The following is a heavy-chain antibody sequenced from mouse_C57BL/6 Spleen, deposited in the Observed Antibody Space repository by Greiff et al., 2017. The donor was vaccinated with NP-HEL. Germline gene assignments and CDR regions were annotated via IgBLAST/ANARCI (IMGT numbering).Heavy chain of an antibody. CDR3: ARSTMITTVYFDY. Sequence: QVQLQQSGPGLVQPSQSLSITCTVSGFSLTSYGVHWVRQSPGKGLEWLGVIWSGGSTDYNAAFISRLSISKDNSNSQVFFKMNSLHADDTAIYYCARSTMITTVYFDYWGQGTTLTVSS. D-gene: IGHD2-4*01. CDR1: GFSLTSYG. V-gene: IGHV2-2*01. CDR2: IWSGGST. J-gene: IGHJ2*01.